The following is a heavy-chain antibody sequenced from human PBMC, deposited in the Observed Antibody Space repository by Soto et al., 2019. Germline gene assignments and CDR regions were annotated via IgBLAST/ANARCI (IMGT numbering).Heavy chain of an antibody. V-gene: IGHV1-69*13. D-gene: IGHD1-1*01. Sequence: XAVKVSCKAPGGTFSSYPIGWVRQAPGQGLEWMGVIIPIFGTTNYAQRFQGRVSISADESTSTEYMELSSLRYEDKAVYFCARPSTTAKTKRYDYWGQGTLGTV. CDR2: IIPIFGTT. CDR3: ARPSTTAKTKRYDY. CDR1: GGTFSSYP. J-gene: IGHJ4*02.